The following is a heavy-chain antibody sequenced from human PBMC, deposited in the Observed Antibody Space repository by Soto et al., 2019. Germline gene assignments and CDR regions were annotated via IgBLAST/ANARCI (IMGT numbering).Heavy chain of an antibody. CDR3: ARRLILWFGELSRRGGYYYYVDG. CDR2: INDSGDI. J-gene: IGHJ6*03. D-gene: IGHD3-10*01. V-gene: IGHV4-34*01. CDR1: GGSFSGYQ. Sequence: QVQLQQWGAGLLKPSETLSLTCAVYGGSFSGYQWSWIRQTPGKGLEWIGGINDSGDINYNPSLKSRVTILVDSPKKQISLRLSSVTAADTAVYYCARRLILWFGELSRRGGYYYYVDGWGKGTTVTVSS.